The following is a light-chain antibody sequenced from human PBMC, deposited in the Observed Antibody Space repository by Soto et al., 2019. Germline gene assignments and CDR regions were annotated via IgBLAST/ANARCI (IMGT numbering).Light chain of an antibody. Sequence: DIQMTQSPSSVSASVGDRVTITCRASQGISGYLLWFQQKPGKAPKLLIYGASTLQSGVPSRFSGSGSGTDCTLTITSLQPEDFATYYCPQANSYPRTFGPGTKVYFK. CDR2: GAS. V-gene: IGKV1-12*01. CDR3: PQANSYPRT. J-gene: IGKJ3*01. CDR1: QGISGY.